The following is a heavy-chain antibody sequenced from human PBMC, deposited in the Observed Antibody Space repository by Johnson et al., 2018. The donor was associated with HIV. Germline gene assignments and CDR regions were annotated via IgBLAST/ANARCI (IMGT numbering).Heavy chain of an antibody. CDR1: GFTVSSHY. CDR3: ARDRPYYYDSSNKNGAFDI. J-gene: IGHJ3*02. Sequence: VQLVETGGGLIQPGGSLRLSCAASGFTVSSHYMNWVRQAPGKGLEWVSIVYSGGSTYYADSVKGRFTVSRDNSKNTLYLQMNTRRAEDTAEDYCARDRPYYYDSSNKNGAFDIWGQGTVVTVS. CDR2: VYSGGST. V-gene: IGHV3-53*02. D-gene: IGHD3-22*01.